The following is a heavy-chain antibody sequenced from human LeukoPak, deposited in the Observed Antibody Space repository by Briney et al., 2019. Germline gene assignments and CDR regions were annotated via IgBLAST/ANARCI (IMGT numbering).Heavy chain of an antibody. CDR3: AREAELRRPREAEYFQH. V-gene: IGHV1-69*04. D-gene: IGHD1-7*01. CDR1: GGTFSSYA. Sequence: ASVKVSCKASGGTFSSYAISWVRQAPRQGLEWMGRIIPILGIANYAQKFQGRVTITADKSTSTAYMELSSLRSEDTAVYYCAREAELRRPREAEYFQHWGQGTLVTVSS. J-gene: IGHJ1*01. CDR2: IIPILGIA.